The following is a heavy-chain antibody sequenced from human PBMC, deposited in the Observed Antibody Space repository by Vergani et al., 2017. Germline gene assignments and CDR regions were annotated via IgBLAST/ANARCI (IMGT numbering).Heavy chain of an antibody. Sequence: QVQLQESGPGLVKPSETLSLTCTVSGGSISSYYWSWVRQPPGKGLAWIGYIYYRGSTNYNPSLQSRVTISVDTSKNQFSLKLSSVTAADTAVYYCAREVGYYFDYWGQGTLVTVSS. V-gene: IGHV4-59*01. CDR1: GGSISSYY. CDR2: IYYRGST. CDR3: AREVGYYFDY. J-gene: IGHJ4*02. D-gene: IGHD1-26*01.